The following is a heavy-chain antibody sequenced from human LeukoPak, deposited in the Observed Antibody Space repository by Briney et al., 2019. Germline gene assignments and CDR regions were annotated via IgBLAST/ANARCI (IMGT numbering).Heavy chain of an antibody. J-gene: IGHJ5*02. CDR1: GYTFSDHY. D-gene: IGHD6-13*01. V-gene: IGHV4-38-2*01. Sequence: GSLRLSCAASGYTFSDHYIDWVRQPPGKGLEWIGSIYYSGSTYYNPSLKSRVTISVDTSKNQFSLKLSSVTATDTAVYYCASGGSSSWYRWFDPWGQGTLVTVSS. CDR3: ASGGSSSWYRWFDP. CDR2: IYYSGST.